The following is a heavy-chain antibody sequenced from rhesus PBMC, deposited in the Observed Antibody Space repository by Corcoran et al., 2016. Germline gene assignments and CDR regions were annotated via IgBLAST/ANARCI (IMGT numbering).Heavy chain of an antibody. CDR1: GCSISSYYC. Sequence: QVQLQESGPAVVKPSETLSLTCAVSGCSISSYYCWIWIRQSPGKGLEWIGGIYGSGGTTEYNPFLKSRVSISMDTSKNQLSLKVTSVTAADTAVYYCASTDCSNSDCSSGDYWGQGVLVTVSS. V-gene: IGHV4-93*02. CDR2: IYGSGGTT. CDR3: ASTDCSNSDCSSGDY. D-gene: IGHD2-15*01. J-gene: IGHJ4*01.